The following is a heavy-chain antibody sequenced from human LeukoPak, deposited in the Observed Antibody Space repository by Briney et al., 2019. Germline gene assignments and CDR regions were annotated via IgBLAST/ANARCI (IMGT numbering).Heavy chain of an antibody. J-gene: IGHJ5*02. V-gene: IGHV4-31*03. CDR1: GGSISSGGYC. D-gene: IGHD2-21*01. Sequence: PSQTLSLTCTVSGGSISSGGYCWSWIRQHPGKGLEWIGYIYYSGSTYYNPSLKSRVTISVDTSKNQFSLKLSSVTAADTAVYYCARGVVSILWWESDWFDPWGQGTLVTVSS. CDR3: ARGVVSILWWESDWFDP. CDR2: IYYSGST.